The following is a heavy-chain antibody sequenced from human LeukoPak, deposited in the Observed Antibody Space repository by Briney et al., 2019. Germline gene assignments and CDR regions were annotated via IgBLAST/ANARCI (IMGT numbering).Heavy chain of an antibody. Sequence: SETLSLTCTVSGGSISSSRYYWGWIRQPPGKGLEWIGSIYYSGSTYYNPSLKSRVTISVDTSKNQFSLKLSSVTAADTAVYYCASPRPLDYDYVWGSYFVMWGQGTLVTVSS. V-gene: IGHV4-39*01. CDR2: IYYSGST. J-gene: IGHJ4*02. CDR1: GGSISSSRYY. D-gene: IGHD3-16*01. CDR3: ASPRPLDYDYVWGSYFVM.